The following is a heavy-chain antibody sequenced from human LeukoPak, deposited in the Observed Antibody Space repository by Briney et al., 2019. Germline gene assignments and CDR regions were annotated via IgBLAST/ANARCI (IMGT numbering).Heavy chain of an antibody. D-gene: IGHD2-21*02. CDR1: GLTFSIYA. CDR2: ISYDGSNK. Sequence: QAGGSLRLSCAASGLTFSIYAMHWVRQAPGKGLEWVAVISYDGSNKYYADSVKGRFTISRDNSKNTLYLQMNSLRAEDTAVYYCARPRVVVTATDFDYWGQGTLVTVSS. CDR3: ARPRVVVTATDFDY. J-gene: IGHJ4*02. V-gene: IGHV3-30-3*01.